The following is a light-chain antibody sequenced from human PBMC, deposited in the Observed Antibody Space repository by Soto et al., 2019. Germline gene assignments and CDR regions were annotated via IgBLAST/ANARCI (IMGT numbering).Light chain of an antibody. Sequence: QSALTQPASVSGSPGQSITISCTGTSSDVGSYNLVSWYQQQPGKAPKLMIYEGSKRPSGVSNRFSGSKSGNTASLTISGLQAEDEDDYYCCSYAGSSTFGVFGGGTKLTVL. CDR2: EGS. CDR3: CSYAGSSTFGV. CDR1: SSDVGSYNL. V-gene: IGLV2-23*01. J-gene: IGLJ2*01.